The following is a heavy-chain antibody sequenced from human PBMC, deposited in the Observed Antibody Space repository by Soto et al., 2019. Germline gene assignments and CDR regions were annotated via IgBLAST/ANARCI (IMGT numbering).Heavy chain of an antibody. Sequence: HWVRQAPGKGLEWVSLISWDGGSTYYADSVKGRFTISRDNSKNSLYLQMNSLRTEDTALYYCAKAGYSSSPYYYYGMDVWGQGTTVTISS. CDR2: ISWDGGST. CDR3: AKAGYSSSPYYYYGMDV. D-gene: IGHD6-6*01. J-gene: IGHJ6*02. V-gene: IGHV3-43*01.